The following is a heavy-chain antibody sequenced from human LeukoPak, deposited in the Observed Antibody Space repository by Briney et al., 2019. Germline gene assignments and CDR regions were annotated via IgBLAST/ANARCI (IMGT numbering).Heavy chain of an antibody. D-gene: IGHD6-13*01. CDR3: ARGPYGIAAAGYYFDY. J-gene: IGHJ4*02. CDR1: RFTXXTYW. V-gene: IGHV3-7*01. Sequence: LRLSXXXSRFTXXTYWMSWVRQAPGKGLEWVANIKQDGSEKYYVDSVKGRFTISRDNAKNSLYLQMNRLRAEDTAVYYCARGPYGIAAAGYYFDYWGQGTLVTVSS. CDR2: IKQDGSEK.